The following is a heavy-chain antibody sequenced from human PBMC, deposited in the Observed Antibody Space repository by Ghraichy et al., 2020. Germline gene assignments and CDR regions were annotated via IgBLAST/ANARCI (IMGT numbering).Heavy chain of an antibody. CDR3: VTSHPTTTSAFDI. CDR2: INHRGST. CDR1: GGSFSGYY. Sequence: TLSLTCTVYGGSFSGYYWSWIRQPPGKGLEWIGEINHRGSTNYNPSLKSRVTISIDTSKKQFSLKLNSVTAADTAVYYCVTSHPTTTSAFDIWGQGTMVTVSS. V-gene: IGHV4-34*01. D-gene: IGHD4-17*01. J-gene: IGHJ3*02.